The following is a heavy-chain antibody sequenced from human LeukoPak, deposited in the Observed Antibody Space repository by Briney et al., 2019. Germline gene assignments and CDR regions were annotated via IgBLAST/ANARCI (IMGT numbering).Heavy chain of an antibody. D-gene: IGHD2-21*02. J-gene: IGHJ1*01. CDR1: GLTFSSYG. CDR3: ARVYCGGDCSSFQH. CDR2: IWYDGSNK. Sequence: PGRSLRLSCAASGLTFSSYGMHWVRQAPGKGLEWEAVIWYDGSNKYYADSVKGRFTISRDNPKNTLYLQMNSLRAEDTAVYYCARVYCGGDCSSFQHWGQGTLVTVSS. V-gene: IGHV3-33*01.